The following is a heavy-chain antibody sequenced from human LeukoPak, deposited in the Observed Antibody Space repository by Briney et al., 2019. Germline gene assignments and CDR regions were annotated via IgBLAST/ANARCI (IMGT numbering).Heavy chain of an antibody. Sequence: SETLSLTCTVSGGSISISDYYWAWIRQPPGKGLEWIGSIHYSGSTYYGPTLKSRVTISVDTSKNQFSLKVSAVTAADTAVYYCARDSKYDSSGHAPWGQGTLVTVSS. J-gene: IGHJ5*02. D-gene: IGHD3-22*01. CDR2: IHYSGST. V-gene: IGHV4-39*07. CDR3: ARDSKYDSSGHAP. CDR1: GGSISISDYY.